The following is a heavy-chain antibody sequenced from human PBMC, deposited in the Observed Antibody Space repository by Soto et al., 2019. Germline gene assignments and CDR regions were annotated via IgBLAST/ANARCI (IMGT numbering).Heavy chain of an antibody. CDR1: GFTFSSYA. D-gene: IGHD3-3*01. Sequence: EVQLLESGGGLVQPGGSLRLSCAASGFTFSSYAMSWVRQAPGKGLEWVSAISGSGGSTYYADSVKGRFTISRDNSKNTLYLQMNSLRAEDTAVYYCAKEGLVFTIFGVVRQRAAFDIWGQGTMVTVSS. CDR2: ISGSGGST. CDR3: AKEGLVFTIFGVVRQRAAFDI. J-gene: IGHJ3*02. V-gene: IGHV3-23*01.